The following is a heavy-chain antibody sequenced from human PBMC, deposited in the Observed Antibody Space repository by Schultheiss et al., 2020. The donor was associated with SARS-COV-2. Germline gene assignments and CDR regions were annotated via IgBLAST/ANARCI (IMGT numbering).Heavy chain of an antibody. Sequence: GGSLRLSCAASRFTFSTHAMTWVRQAPGKGLEWVSAISGSGGSTYYADSVKGRFTISRDNSKNTLYLQMNSLRAEDTAVYYCARGSPLWTRTGCVDIWGQGTMVTVSS. V-gene: IGHV3-23*01. D-gene: IGHD3-16*01. J-gene: IGHJ3*02. CDR1: RFTFSTHA. CDR2: ISGSGGST. CDR3: ARGSPLWTRTGCVDI.